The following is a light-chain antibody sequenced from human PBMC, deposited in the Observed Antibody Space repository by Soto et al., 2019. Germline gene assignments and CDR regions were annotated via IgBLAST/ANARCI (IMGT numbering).Light chain of an antibody. J-gene: IGKJ5*01. CDR2: GAS. V-gene: IGKV3-20*01. Sequence: EIVLTQSPGTLSLSPGERATLSCRASQTVWNNYLAWYQQKPGQAPRLLIYGASSRATGIPDRFSGSGSGTDFTLTISRLEPQDFAVYYCQQFGSSPITFGQGTRLEIK. CDR1: QTVWNNY. CDR3: QQFGSSPIT.